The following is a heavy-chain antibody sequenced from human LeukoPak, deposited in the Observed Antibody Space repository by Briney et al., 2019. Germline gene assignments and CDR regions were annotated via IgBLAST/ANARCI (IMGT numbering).Heavy chain of an antibody. CDR1: GGSFSGYY. D-gene: IGHD4-11*01. CDR3: ANRRSSNYSFRYYYYMDV. V-gene: IGHV4-34*01. CDR2: INHSGST. J-gene: IGHJ6*03. Sequence: SETLSLTCAVYGGSFSGYYWSWIRQPPGKGRKWIGEINHSGSTNYNPSLKSRVTISVDTSKSQFSLTLSSVTAADTAVYYCANRRSSNYSFRYYYYMDVWGKGTTVTVSS.